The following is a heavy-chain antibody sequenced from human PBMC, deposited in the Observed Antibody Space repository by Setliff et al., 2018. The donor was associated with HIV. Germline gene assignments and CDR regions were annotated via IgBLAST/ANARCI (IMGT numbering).Heavy chain of an antibody. V-gene: IGHV4-34*01. D-gene: IGHD3-3*01. CDR3: ARGRDYTGSWFRPFYLDF. Sequence: SETLSLTCAVYGGSFSAYHWSWIRQTPGKGLEWLGEINHSGSTAYNLALESRVSMSIDTSKNQFSLKLTSVTAADTAIYYCARGRDYTGSWFRPFYLDFWGHG. CDR2: INHSGST. CDR1: GGSFSAYH. J-gene: IGHJ4*01.